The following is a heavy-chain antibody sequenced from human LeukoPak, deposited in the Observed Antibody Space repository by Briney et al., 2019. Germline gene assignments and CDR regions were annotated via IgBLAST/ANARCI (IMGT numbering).Heavy chain of an antibody. D-gene: IGHD4-11*01. Sequence: ASVKVSCKASGFRFTSYDINWVRQASGQGFEWMGWMNPNNGNTGYAQKFQGRVTMTRNTSISTAYMELSSLRSEDTAVYYCARGRDYNNWFDPWGQGTLVTVSS. CDR2: MNPNNGNT. J-gene: IGHJ5*02. CDR1: GFRFTSYD. CDR3: ARGRDYNNWFDP. V-gene: IGHV1-8*01.